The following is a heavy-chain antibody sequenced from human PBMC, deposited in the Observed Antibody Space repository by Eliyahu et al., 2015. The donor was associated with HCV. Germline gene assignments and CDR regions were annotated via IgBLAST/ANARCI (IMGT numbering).Heavy chain of an antibody. CDR3: AREGSNYGADYFDY. CDR1: GXIXSSNY. J-gene: IGHJ4*02. D-gene: IGHD4-11*01. Sequence: EVQLVESGGGLIQPGGSLRLSCAVSGXIXSSNYMTWVRQXPGKGLEWVSIIYSGGSTYYADSVKGRFTISRDNSKNTLYLQVNSLRAEDTAVYYCAREGSNYGADYFDYWGQGTLVTVSS. V-gene: IGHV3-53*01. CDR2: IYSGGST.